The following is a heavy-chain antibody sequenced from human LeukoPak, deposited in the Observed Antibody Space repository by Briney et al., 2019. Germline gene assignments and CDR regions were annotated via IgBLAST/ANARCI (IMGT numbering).Heavy chain of an antibody. D-gene: IGHD3-22*01. J-gene: IGHJ4*02. CDR3: SRTYHYDSIGYYFDS. CDR2: IYYSGST. Sequence: PSETLSLTCTVSGGSISSGGDYWSWIRQHPEKGLEWIGYIYYSGSTSYNPSLKSRVVISLDASDNQVSLKLRSATAADTAVYFCSRTYHYDSIGYYFDSWGQGTVVTVSS. CDR1: GGSISSGGDY. V-gene: IGHV4-31*03.